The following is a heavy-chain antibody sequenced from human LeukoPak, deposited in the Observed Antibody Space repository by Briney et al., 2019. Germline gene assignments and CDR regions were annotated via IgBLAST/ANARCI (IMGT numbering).Heavy chain of an antibody. J-gene: IGHJ4*02. CDR1: GGSFSGYY. D-gene: IGHD3-3*01. Sequence: PSETLSLTCAVYGGSFSGYYWSWIRQPPGKGLEWIGEINHSGSTNYNPSLKSRVTISVDTSKNQFSLKLSSVTAADTAVYYCARGSTIFGVVIINYWGQGTLVTVSS. CDR2: INHSGST. CDR3: ARGSTIFGVVIINY. V-gene: IGHV4-34*01.